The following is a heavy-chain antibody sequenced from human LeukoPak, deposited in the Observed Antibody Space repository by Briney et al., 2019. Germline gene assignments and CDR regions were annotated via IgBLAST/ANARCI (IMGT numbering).Heavy chain of an antibody. CDR1: GGSISSYY. CDR3: ATSSHDLLDTDY. Sequence: SETLSLTCTVSGGSISSYYWSWIRQPPGKGLEWIRYIYNSGSTNYNPSLRSRVTISVDTSKKQFSLKLSSVTAADTAMYYCATSSHDLLDTDYWGQGTLVTVSS. CDR2: IYNSGST. D-gene: IGHD3-22*01. V-gene: IGHV4-59*01. J-gene: IGHJ4*02.